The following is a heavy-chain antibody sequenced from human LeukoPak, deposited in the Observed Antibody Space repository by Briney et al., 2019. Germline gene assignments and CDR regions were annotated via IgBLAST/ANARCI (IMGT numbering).Heavy chain of an antibody. J-gene: IGHJ3*02. V-gene: IGHV4-59*01. CDR3: ARDHYDILTGYYAFDI. D-gene: IGHD3-9*01. Sequence: SETLSLTCTVSGGSISSYYWSWIRHPPGRGLEWIGYIYYSGSSNYNPSLKSRVTISVDTSKNQFSLKLSSVTAADTAVYYCARDHYDILTGYYAFDIWGQGTMVSVSS. CDR2: IYYSGSS. CDR1: GGSISSYY.